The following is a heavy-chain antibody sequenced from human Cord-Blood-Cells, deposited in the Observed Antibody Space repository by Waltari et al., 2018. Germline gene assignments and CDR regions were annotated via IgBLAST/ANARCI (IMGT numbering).Heavy chain of an antibody. V-gene: IGHV3-21*01. D-gene: IGHD6-13*01. J-gene: IGHJ4*02. CDR2: IRNSSSYI. Sequence: EVQLVESGGGLVKPGGSLRLSCAASGFTFSSYSMNWVRQAPGKGLEFISSIRNSSSYIFYADSFNARFTISRDNANNSLYLQMNSLRAEDTAVYYCATSSPPLYWGQGTLVTVSS. CDR3: ATSSPPLY. CDR1: GFTFSSYS.